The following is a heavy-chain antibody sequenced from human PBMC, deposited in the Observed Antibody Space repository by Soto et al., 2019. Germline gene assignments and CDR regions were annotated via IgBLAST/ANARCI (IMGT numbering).Heavy chain of an antibody. D-gene: IGHD6-19*01. CDR1: GFSFSSFG. CDR3: AKGIAVAGDLDY. J-gene: IGHJ4*01. Sequence: GGSLRLSCVASGFSFSSFGIHWVRQAPGKGLEWVGVISSDGQTTYYANSVKGRFTISRDNSKNTLYLQMDSLRPEDTAVYYCAKGIAVAGDLDYWGHGTLVTVSS. CDR2: ISSDGQTT. V-gene: IGHV3-30*18.